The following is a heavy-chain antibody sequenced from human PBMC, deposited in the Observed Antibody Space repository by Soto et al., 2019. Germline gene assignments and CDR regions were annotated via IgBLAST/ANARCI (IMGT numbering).Heavy chain of an antibody. V-gene: IGHV4-31*03. CDR3: SRGILV. J-gene: IGHJ4*02. Sequence: QVQLQESGPGLVKPSQTLSLTCTVSGGSMNSGGYCWSWIRQHPGEGLEWIGCISYGGTTSYNPSLKSRVIISGDTSKNQFSLKPTSVTAADTAVYYCSRGILVWGQGTLITVSS. CDR2: ISYGGTT. D-gene: IGHD2-15*01. CDR1: GGSMNSGGYC.